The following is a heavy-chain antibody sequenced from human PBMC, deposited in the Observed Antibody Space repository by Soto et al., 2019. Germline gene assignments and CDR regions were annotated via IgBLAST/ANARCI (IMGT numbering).Heavy chain of an antibody. D-gene: IGHD3-10*01. CDR2: ITGSGDST. CDR1: GFTFSSYG. CDR3: AKEGMVLFFGESDYFDY. V-gene: IGHV3-23*01. J-gene: IGHJ4*02. Sequence: EVQLLESGGGLVQPGGSLRLSCAASGFTFSSYGMSWVRQAPGKGLEWVSSITGSGDSTQYADSVEGRFTISRDNSKNTLYLQMNSLRAEDTAVYYCAKEGMVLFFGESDYFDYWGQGILVTVSS.